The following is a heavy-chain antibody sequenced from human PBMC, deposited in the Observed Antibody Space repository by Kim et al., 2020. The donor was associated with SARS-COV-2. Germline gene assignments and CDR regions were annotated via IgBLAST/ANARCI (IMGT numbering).Heavy chain of an antibody. J-gene: IGHJ6*02. CDR3: ARRHTYYGMDV. Sequence: TYYNPSLRSRVTMSVDTSKKQFSLKLSYVTAADTAVYYCARRHTYYGMDVWGRGTTVTVSS. CDR2: T. V-gene: IGHV4-59*08.